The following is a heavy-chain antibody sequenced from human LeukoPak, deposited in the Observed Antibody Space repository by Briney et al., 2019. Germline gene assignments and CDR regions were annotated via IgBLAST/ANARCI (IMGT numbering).Heavy chain of an antibody. V-gene: IGHV3-43*01. CDR2: ISWDGGST. CDR1: GFTFDDYG. CDR3: ARGDYGDYVWFDS. D-gene: IGHD4-17*01. J-gene: IGHJ5*01. Sequence: GGSLRLSCAASGFTFDDYGMHWVRQVPGKGLEWVSLISWDGGSTYYADSVKGRFTISRDNSKNSLYLQMNSLRTEDTALYYCARGDYGDYVWFDSWGQGTLVTVSS.